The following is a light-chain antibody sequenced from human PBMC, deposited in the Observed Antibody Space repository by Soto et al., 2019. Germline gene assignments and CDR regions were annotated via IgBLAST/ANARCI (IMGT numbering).Light chain of an antibody. CDR3: QQYNNWPRLT. CDR1: QSVSSN. CDR2: GAS. V-gene: IGKV3-15*01. Sequence: EIVMTQSPATLSVSPVERATLSCSASQSVSSNLSWYQQKPGQAPRLLIYGASSRATGIPARFSGSGSGTEFTLPISSLQSEDFAIYYCQQYNNWPRLTVGQGTRLESK. J-gene: IGKJ5*01.